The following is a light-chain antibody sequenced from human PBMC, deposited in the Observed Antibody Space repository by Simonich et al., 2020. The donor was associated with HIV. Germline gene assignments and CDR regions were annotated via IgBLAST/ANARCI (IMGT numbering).Light chain of an antibody. CDR1: QSISSF. CDR3: QQFNSFPLT. Sequence: DIQMTQSPSSLSASVGDRVTITCQASQSISSFLNWYLQKPGKAPKLLIYAASSLQSGVPSRFSGSGSGTDFTLTISSLQPEDFATYYCQQFNSFPLTFGGGTEVEIK. J-gene: IGKJ4*01. V-gene: IGKV1-39*01. CDR2: AAS.